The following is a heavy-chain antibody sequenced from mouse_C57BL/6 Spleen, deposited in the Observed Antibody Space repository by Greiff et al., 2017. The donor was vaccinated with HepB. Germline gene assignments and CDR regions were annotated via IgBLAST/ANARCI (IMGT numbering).Heavy chain of an antibody. D-gene: IGHD4-1*01. CDR1: GYSITSGYY. CDR2: ISYDGSN. V-gene: IGHV3-6*01. J-gene: IGHJ4*01. Sequence: DVQLQESGPGLVKPSQSLSLTCSVTGYSITSGYYWNWIRQFPGNKLEWMGYISYDGSNNYNPSLKNRISITRDTSKNQFFLKLNSVTTEDTATYYCARELGRYAMDYWGQGTSVTVSS. CDR3: ARELGRYAMDY.